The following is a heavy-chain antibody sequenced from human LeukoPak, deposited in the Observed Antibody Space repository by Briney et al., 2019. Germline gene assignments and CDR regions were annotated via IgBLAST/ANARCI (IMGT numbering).Heavy chain of an antibody. V-gene: IGHV3-66*01. CDR2: IYGSSRT. Sequence: GGSLRLSRAGSGFIVSSNYMSWVRQAAGKGLEWVSVIYGSSRTYYADSVKGRFTISRDNSKNTLYLQMNSLRAEDTAVYYCATRGGKWLRFPVDYWGQGTLVTVSS. D-gene: IGHD5-12*01. J-gene: IGHJ4*02. CDR1: GFIVSSNY. CDR3: ATRGGKWLRFPVDY.